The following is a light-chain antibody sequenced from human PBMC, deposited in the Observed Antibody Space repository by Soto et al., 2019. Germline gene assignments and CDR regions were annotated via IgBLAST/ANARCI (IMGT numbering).Light chain of an antibody. CDR3: QQYNSYLLT. J-gene: IGKJ3*01. V-gene: IGKV1-5*01. CDR1: QSISRS. Sequence: DIQMTQSPSTLSASVGDRVTITCRASQSISRSLAWYQQKPGKAPNLLIYDASSLESGVPSRFSGSGFGTEFTLTISSLQPDDFATYYCQQYNSYLLTFGPGTIVDIK. CDR2: DAS.